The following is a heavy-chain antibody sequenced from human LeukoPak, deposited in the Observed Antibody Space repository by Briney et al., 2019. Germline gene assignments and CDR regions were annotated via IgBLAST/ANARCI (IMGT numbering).Heavy chain of an antibody. CDR2: ISAYNGNT. J-gene: IGHJ4*02. CDR3: ARSPGTAGPFDY. Sequence: ASVKASCKASGYTFTSYGISWVRQAPGQGLEWMGWISAYNGNTNYAQKFQGRVTMTRGTSISTAYMELSRLRSDDTAVYYCARSPGTAGPFDYWGQGTMVTVSS. V-gene: IGHV1-18*01. CDR1: GYTFTSYG. D-gene: IGHD1-14*01.